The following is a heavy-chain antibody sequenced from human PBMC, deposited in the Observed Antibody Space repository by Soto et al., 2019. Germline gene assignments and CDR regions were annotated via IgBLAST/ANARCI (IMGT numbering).Heavy chain of an antibody. V-gene: IGHV3-7*05. J-gene: IGHJ3*02. CDR3: ARAGGYLRHDAFDI. Sequence: GGSLRLSCAASGFTFSSYWMSWVRQAPGKGLEWVANIKQDGSEKYYVDSVKGRFTISRDNAKNSLYLQMNSLRAEDTAVYYCARAGGYLRHDAFDIWGQGTMVTVSS. CDR1: GFTFSSYW. D-gene: IGHD2-8*02. CDR2: IKQDGSEK.